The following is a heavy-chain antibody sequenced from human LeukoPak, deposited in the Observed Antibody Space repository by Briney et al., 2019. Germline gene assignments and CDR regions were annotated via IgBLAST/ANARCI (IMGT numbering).Heavy chain of an antibody. CDR1: GFTFSSYA. CDR2: ISYDGSNK. CDR3: ARVRMVRGVIGPLDY. D-gene: IGHD3-10*01. J-gene: IGHJ4*02. V-gene: IGHV3-30-3*01. Sequence: GGSLRLSCAASGFTFSSYAMHWVRQAPGKGLEWVAVISYDGSNKYYADSVKGRFTISRDNSKNTLYLQMNSLRAEDTAVYYCARVRMVRGVIGPLDYWGQGTLVTVSS.